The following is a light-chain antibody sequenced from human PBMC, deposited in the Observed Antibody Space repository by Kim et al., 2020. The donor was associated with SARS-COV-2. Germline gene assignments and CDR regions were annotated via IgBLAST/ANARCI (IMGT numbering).Light chain of an antibody. J-gene: IGKJ5*01. CDR1: QDINKH. V-gene: IGKV1-33*01. CDR3: QQFDDLPVT. Sequence: ASVGDRVTITCQASQDINKHLNWYQQRPGKVPKLLIYDASNLEEGVPSRFSGSVSGTDFTFTISSLQPEDIATYYCQQFDDLPVTFGQGTRLEIK. CDR2: DAS.